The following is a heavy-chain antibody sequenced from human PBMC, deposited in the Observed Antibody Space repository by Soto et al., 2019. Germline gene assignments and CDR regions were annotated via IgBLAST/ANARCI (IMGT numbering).Heavy chain of an antibody. CDR1: GYTFPSYA. V-gene: IGHV1-3*01. CDR2: INAGNGNT. Sequence: ASVKVSCKSSGYTFPSYAIHWVRQAPGQRLEWMEWINAGNGNTKYSQKFLDRLTLTRDTSTSTAYMELNSLRSEDTAVYYCAREARIAAAGTNGIYSDYWGQGTMVTVSS. CDR3: AREARIAAAGTNGIYSDY. J-gene: IGHJ4*02. D-gene: IGHD6-13*01.